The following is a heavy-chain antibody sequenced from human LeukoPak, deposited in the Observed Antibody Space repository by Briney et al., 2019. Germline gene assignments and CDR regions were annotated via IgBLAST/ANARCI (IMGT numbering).Heavy chain of an antibody. CDR1: GFTFKTYA. V-gene: IGHV3-23*01. J-gene: IGHJ3*02. Sequence: SGGSLRLSCAASGFTFKTYAMSWGRQAPGKGLDWVTTISDSGNTYYAPSVEGRFTISRDISQNTLFLQMNSLRAEDAAVYYCAKTPGWRLNDAFDIWGQGTMVTVSS. D-gene: IGHD2-21*02. CDR3: AKTPGWRLNDAFDI. CDR2: ISDSGNT.